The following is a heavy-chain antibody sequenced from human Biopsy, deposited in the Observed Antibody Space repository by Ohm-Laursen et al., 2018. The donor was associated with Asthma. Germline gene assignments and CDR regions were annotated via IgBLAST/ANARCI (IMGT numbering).Heavy chain of an antibody. J-gene: IGHJ3*02. CDR2: INDDGTST. V-gene: IGHV3-74*01. D-gene: IGHD3-16*02. CDR1: GFTFRRDW. Sequence: SLRLSCTASGFTFRRDWMHWVRQAPGKGLVWVSRINDDGTSTTYADSVTGRFTISRDNAKNMLYLQMKSLRAEDTAVYYCANIGGDAFDIWGQGTMVTVSS. CDR3: ANIGGDAFDI.